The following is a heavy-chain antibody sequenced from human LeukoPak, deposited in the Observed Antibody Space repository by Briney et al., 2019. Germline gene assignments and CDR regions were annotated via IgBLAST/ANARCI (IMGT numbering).Heavy chain of an antibody. Sequence: GGSLRLSCAASGFTFSSYDMHWVRQATGKGLEWVSAIGTAGDTYYPGSVKGRFTISRENAKNSLYLQMNSLRAGDTAVYYCTANSGYDNDDAFDIWGQGTMVTVSS. CDR1: GFTFSSYD. CDR3: TANSGYDNDDAFDI. J-gene: IGHJ3*02. CDR2: IGTAGDT. V-gene: IGHV3-13*01. D-gene: IGHD5-12*01.